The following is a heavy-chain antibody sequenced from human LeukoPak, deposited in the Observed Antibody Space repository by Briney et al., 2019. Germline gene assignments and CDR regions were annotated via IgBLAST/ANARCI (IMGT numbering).Heavy chain of an antibody. D-gene: IGHD6-19*01. CDR2: ISWNSGNM. CDR1: GFTFDNYA. V-gene: IGHV3-9*01. Sequence: PGGSLRLSCAASGFTFDNYAMHWVRQAPGKGLEWVSGISWNSGNMDYADSVKGRFTISRDNAKNSLYLQMNSLRVEDTAFYYCAKDNRRHYTSGPNPDSLHWGQGALVTVSS. J-gene: IGHJ4*02. CDR3: AKDNRRHYTSGPNPDSLH.